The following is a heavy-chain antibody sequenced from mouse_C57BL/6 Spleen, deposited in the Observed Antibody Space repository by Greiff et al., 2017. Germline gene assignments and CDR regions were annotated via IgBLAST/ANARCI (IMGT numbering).Heavy chain of an antibody. V-gene: IGHV2-2*01. CDR1: GFSLTSYG. J-gene: IGHJ4*01. Sequence: VQLQQSGPGLVQPSQSLSITCTVSGFSLTSYGVHWVRQSPGKGLEWLGVIWSGGSADYNAAIISRLSISKDNSNSQVFFTMNSLQADDTAIYYCARSTIVTHYAMDYWGQGTSVTVSA. D-gene: IGHD2-5*01. CDR2: IWSGGSA. CDR3: ARSTIVTHYAMDY.